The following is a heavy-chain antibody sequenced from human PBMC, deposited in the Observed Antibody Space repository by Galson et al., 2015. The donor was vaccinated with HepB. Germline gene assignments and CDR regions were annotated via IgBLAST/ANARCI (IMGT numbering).Heavy chain of an antibody. CDR2: ISGTGGGT. Sequence: SLRLSCAASGFTFSTYAMSWVRQAPGKGLEWVSTISGTGGGTYYADSVKGRFTISRDNSKNTLYLQMNSLRAEDTAVYYCARDPSSRGYSSGWYYFDYWGQGTLVTVSS. CDR1: GFTFSTYA. D-gene: IGHD6-19*01. V-gene: IGHV3-23*01. CDR3: ARDPSSRGYSSGWYYFDY. J-gene: IGHJ4*02.